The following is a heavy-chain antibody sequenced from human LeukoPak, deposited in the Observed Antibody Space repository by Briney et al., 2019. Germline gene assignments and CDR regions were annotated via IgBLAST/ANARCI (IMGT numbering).Heavy chain of an antibody. J-gene: IGHJ4*02. V-gene: IGHV1-69*13. Sequence: SVKLSCKASGGTFSSYAISWVRQAPGQGLEWMGGIIPIFGTANYAQKFQGRVTITADESTSTAYMELSSLRSEDTAVYYCARESLLRDYYDSSGYYYFDYWGQGTLVTVSS. D-gene: IGHD3-22*01. CDR3: ARESLLRDYYDSSGYYYFDY. CDR1: GGTFSSYA. CDR2: IIPIFGTA.